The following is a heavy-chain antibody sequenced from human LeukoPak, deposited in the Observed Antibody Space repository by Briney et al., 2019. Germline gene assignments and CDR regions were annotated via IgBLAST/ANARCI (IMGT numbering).Heavy chain of an antibody. CDR2: IYYSGST. D-gene: IGHD1-26*01. CDR1: GGSISSYY. V-gene: IGHV4-59*01. Sequence: SETLSLTCTVSGGSISSYYLSWIRQPPGKGLEWIGYIYYSGSTNYNPSLKSRVTISVDTSKNQFSLKLSSVTAADTAVYYCARTGIVGATPDYWGQGTLVTVSS. J-gene: IGHJ4*02. CDR3: ARTGIVGATPDY.